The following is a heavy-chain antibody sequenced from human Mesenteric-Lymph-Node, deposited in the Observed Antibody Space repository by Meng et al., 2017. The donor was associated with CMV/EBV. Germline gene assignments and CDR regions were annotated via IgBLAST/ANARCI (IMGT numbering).Heavy chain of an antibody. V-gene: IGHV3-30*04. D-gene: IGHD3-16*01. CDR2: LSYDGNNE. Sequence: GGSLRLSCAASGFTFSSYTMHWVRQAPGKGLEWVAVLSYDGNNEYYTDSVKGRFTLSRDNSKNALYLQMNSLRGEDTAAYYCARDASGGISYYYGMDVWGQGTTVTVSS. CDR1: GFTFSSYT. J-gene: IGHJ6*02. CDR3: ARDASGGISYYYGMDV.